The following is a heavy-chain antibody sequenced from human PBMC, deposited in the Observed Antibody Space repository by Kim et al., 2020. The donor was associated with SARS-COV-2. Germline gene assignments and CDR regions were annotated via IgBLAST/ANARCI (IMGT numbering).Heavy chain of an antibody. CDR1: GFTFSSYW. Sequence: GVSLRLSCAASGFTFSSYWMHWVRQAPGKGLVWVSRTNSAGSSTTYADSVKGRFTVSRDNAKNMMFLQMNSLRADDTAVYYCTRDARASGSYRGFDPWGQGTLVTVSS. CDR2: TNSAGSST. D-gene: IGHD3-10*01. CDR3: TRDARASGSYRGFDP. J-gene: IGHJ5*02. V-gene: IGHV3-74*01.